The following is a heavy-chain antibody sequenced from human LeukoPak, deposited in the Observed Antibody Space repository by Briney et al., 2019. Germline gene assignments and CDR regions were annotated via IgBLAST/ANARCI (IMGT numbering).Heavy chain of an antibody. D-gene: IGHD4-17*01. V-gene: IGHV3-30*02. CDR3: ARGGVATVTPRAFDY. CDR1: GFTFSNYG. J-gene: IGHJ4*02. Sequence: AGGSLRLSCVASGFTFSNYGIHWVRQAPGKGLEWVAFIQYDGSNKYYADSVKGRFTISRDNSKNTLYLQMISLRAEDTAVYYCARGGVATVTPRAFDYWGQGTLVTVSS. CDR2: IQYDGSNK.